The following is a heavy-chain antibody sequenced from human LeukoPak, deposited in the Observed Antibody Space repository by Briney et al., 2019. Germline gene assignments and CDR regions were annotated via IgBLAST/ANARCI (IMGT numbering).Heavy chain of an antibody. Sequence: SETLSLTCAVYGGSFSAYYWSWIRQPPGKGLEWIGEINHSGSTNYNPSLKSRVTISVDTSKNQFSLKLSSVTAADTAVYYCARGYSSSSYYYYYYMDVWGKGTTVTVSS. CDR1: GGSFSAYY. CDR2: INHSGST. J-gene: IGHJ6*03. D-gene: IGHD6-6*01. V-gene: IGHV4-34*01. CDR3: ARGYSSSSYYYYYYMDV.